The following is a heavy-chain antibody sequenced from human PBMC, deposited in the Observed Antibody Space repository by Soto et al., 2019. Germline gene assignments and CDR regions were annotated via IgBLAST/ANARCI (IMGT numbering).Heavy chain of an antibody. D-gene: IGHD4-17*01. CDR1: GGTFSSYT. Sequence: QVQLVQSGAEVKKPGSSVKVSCKASGGTFSSYTISWVRQAPGQGLEWMGRIIPILGIANYAQKFQGRVTITADKYTSTADMELSSLRSEDTSVYYCAAEYGGNSAWGQGTLVTVSS. CDR3: AAEYGGNSA. J-gene: IGHJ4*02. V-gene: IGHV1-69*02. CDR2: IIPILGIA.